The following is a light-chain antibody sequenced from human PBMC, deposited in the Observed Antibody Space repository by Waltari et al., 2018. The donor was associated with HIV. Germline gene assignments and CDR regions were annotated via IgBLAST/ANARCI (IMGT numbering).Light chain of an antibody. CDR1: QSVSSY. J-gene: IGKJ5*01. V-gene: IGKV3-11*01. CDR3: QQRSNWPPVLT. CDR2: DAS. Sequence: ELVLTQSPATLSLSPGERATLPCRASQSVSSYLAWYQQKPGQAPRLLIYDASNRATGIPARFSGSGSGTDFTLTISSLEPEDFAVYYCQQRSNWPPVLTFGQGTRLEIK.